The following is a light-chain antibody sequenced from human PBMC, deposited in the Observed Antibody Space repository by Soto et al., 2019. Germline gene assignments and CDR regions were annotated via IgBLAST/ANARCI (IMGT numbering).Light chain of an antibody. V-gene: IGLV1-51*01. CDR2: DDN. Sequence: QSVLTQPPSVSAAPGQKVTISCSGSSSNIGGHSVSLYQQLPGTAPKLLIYDDNKRPSGSPDRFSVSKSGTSATVGITGFQTGDEADYYCGSWDSSLSAYVFGTGTKVTVL. CDR3: GSWDSSLSAYV. CDR1: SSNIGGHS. J-gene: IGLJ1*01.